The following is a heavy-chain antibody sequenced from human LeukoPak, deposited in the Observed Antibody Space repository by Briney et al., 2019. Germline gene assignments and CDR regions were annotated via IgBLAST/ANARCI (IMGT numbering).Heavy chain of an antibody. Sequence: ASVNVSCKASGYTFTGYYMHWVRQAPGQGLEWMGWINPNSGGTNYAQKFQGRVTMTRDTSISTAYMELSRLRSDDTAVYYCARETVTAAAPLYYFDYWGQGTLVTVSS. CDR2: INPNSGGT. CDR3: ARETVTAAAPLYYFDY. CDR1: GYTFTGYY. J-gene: IGHJ4*02. V-gene: IGHV1-2*02. D-gene: IGHD2-2*01.